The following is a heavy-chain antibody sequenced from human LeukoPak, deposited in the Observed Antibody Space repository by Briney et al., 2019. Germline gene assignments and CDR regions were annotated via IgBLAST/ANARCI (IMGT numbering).Heavy chain of an antibody. V-gene: IGHV3-21*01. CDR2: IRSSSSYI. J-gene: IGHJ6*02. CDR3: AGHYGSGSASFYGMDV. CDR1: GFTFSSNS. Sequence: GRSLRLSCAASGFTFSSNSMNWVRQAPGKGLEWVSSIRSSSSYIYYADSVKGRFTISRDNAKNSLYLQMNSLRAEDTAVYYCAGHYGSGSASFYGMDVWGQGTTVTVSS. D-gene: IGHD3-10*01.